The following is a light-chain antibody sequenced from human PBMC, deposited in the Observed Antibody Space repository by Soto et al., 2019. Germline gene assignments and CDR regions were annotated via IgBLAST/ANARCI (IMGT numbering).Light chain of an antibody. V-gene: IGKV3-11*01. CDR3: QQRRSWPLT. CDR1: QSMSDF. Sequence: EIVLTQSPATLSLSPGERATLSCRASQSMSDFLAWYQHKPGQSPRLLIYDVSRRATGIPVRFSGSGSGTDFTLTISSLEPEDFGVYYCQQRRSWPLTFGGGTKVEIK. CDR2: DVS. J-gene: IGKJ4*01.